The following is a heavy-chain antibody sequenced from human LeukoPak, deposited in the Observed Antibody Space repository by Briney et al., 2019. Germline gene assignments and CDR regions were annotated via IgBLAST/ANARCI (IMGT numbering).Heavy chain of an antibody. J-gene: IGHJ4*02. CDR1: GGSFSGYY. Sequence: SETLSLTCAVYGGSFSGYYWSWIRQPPGKGLEWIGNIYYRGSTYYKPSLKSRLTISADTSKNQFSLKLSSVTAADTAVYYCARQADGGTDFDYWGQGTLVTVSS. V-gene: IGHV4-34*01. CDR2: IYYRGST. CDR3: ARQADGGTDFDY. D-gene: IGHD2-15*01.